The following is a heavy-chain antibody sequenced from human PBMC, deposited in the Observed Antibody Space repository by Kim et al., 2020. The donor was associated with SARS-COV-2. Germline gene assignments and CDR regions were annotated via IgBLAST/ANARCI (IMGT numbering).Heavy chain of an antibody. CDR1: GYTFTSYG. J-gene: IGHJ6*02. V-gene: IGHV1-18*01. CDR2: ISAYNGNT. CDR3: ARDQWVYSSSWYRFDV. Sequence: ASVKVSCKASGYTFTSYGISWVRQAPGQGLEWMGWISAYNGNTNYAQKLQGRVTMTTDTSTSTAYMELRSLRSDDTAVYYCARDQWVYSSSWYRFDVWGQGTTVTVSS. D-gene: IGHD6-13*01.